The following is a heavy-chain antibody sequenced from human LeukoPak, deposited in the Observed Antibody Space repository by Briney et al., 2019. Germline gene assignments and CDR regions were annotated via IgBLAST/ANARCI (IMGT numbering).Heavy chain of an antibody. CDR3: AKGLEYYYDSSGYFDY. CDR2: ISGSGDNT. V-gene: IGHV3-23*01. Sequence: GGSLRLSCAASGFTFSSYAMSWVRQAPGKGLGWVSVISGSGDNTYYADSVKGRFTISRDNSKNTLYLQMNSLRAEDTAVYYCAKGLEYYYDSSGYFDYWGQGTLVTVSS. D-gene: IGHD3-22*01. J-gene: IGHJ4*02. CDR1: GFTFSSYA.